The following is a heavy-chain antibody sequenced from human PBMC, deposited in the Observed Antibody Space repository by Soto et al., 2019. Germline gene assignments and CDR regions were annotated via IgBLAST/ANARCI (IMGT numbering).Heavy chain of an antibody. V-gene: IGHV3-74*01. CDR3: ATGGYSDGWCY. CDR1: GFPFSSYW. D-gene: IGHD5-18*01. J-gene: IGHJ4*02. CDR2: INPAGSAS. Sequence: EVQLVESGGGLVQPGGSLRLSCVGSGFPFSSYWMHWVRQAPGKGPVWVSRINPAGSASSYADFVKGRVIGSRDNAKNTLYLEMNSLGAEDTAVYYCATGGYSDGWCYRGQGTLVTVSA.